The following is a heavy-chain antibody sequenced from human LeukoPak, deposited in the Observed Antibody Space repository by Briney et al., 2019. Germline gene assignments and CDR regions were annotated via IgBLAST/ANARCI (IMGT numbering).Heavy chain of an antibody. CDR2: INWNGGST. D-gene: IGHD6-13*01. CDR3: ARGTLKAAATDFDY. Sequence: GGSLRLSCAASGFTFDDYGMSWVRHAPGNGLEWVSGINWNGGSTGYADSVKGRFTISRDNAKNSLYLQMNSLRAEDTALYYCARGTLKAAATDFDYWGQGTLVTVSS. CDR1: GFTFDDYG. V-gene: IGHV3-20*04. J-gene: IGHJ4*02.